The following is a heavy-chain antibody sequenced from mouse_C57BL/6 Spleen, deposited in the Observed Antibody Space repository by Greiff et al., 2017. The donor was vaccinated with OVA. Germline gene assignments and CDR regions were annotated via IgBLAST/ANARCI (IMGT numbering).Heavy chain of an antibody. CDR3: ARSFITTVVDYFDY. D-gene: IGHD1-1*01. V-gene: IGHV1-64*01. J-gene: IGHJ2*01. Sequence: QVQLKQPGAELVKPGASVKLSCKASGYTFTSYWMHWVKQRPGQGLEWIGMIHPNSGSTNYNEKFKSKATLTVDKSSSTAYMQLSSLTSEDSAVYYCARSFITTVVDYFDYWGQGTTLTISS. CDR2: IHPNSGST. CDR1: GYTFTSYW.